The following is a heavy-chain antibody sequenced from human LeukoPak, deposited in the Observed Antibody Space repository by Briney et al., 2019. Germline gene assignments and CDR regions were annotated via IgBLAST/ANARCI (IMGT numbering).Heavy chain of an antibody. V-gene: IGHV3-7*01. CDR2: IKQDGSEK. D-gene: IGHD1-7*01. CDR1: GFTFSSYW. J-gene: IGHJ6*03. Sequence: GGSLRLSCAASGFTFSSYWMSWVRQAPGQGLEWVANIKQDGSEKYYVDSVKGRFTISRDNAKNSLYLQMNSLRAEDTAVYYCARDRELPFYYYYMDVWGKGTTVTVSS. CDR3: ARDRELPFYYYYMDV.